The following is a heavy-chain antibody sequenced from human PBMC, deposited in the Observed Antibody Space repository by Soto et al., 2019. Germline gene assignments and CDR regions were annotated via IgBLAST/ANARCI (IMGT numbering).Heavy chain of an antibody. V-gene: IGHV3-30*03. D-gene: IGHD6-25*01. CDR2: ISSDGSVK. Sequence: QVQLVESGGDVVQPGRSLRLSCAASEFIFSSYGMHWVRQAPGKGLEWVAVISSDGSVKYYADSVKGRFTISRDNSKNTLYLQMNSLRTEDTAVYHCAREGHSRGYGAYLQHWGQGTLVTVSS. CDR1: EFIFSSYG. J-gene: IGHJ1*01. CDR3: AREGHSRGYGAYLQH.